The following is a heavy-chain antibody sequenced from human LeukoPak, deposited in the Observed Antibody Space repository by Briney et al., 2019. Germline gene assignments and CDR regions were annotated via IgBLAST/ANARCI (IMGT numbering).Heavy chain of an antibody. D-gene: IGHD3-3*01. V-gene: IGHV3-23*01. CDR2: ISGSGGST. CDR1: GFTFSSYA. Sequence: GGSLRLSCAASGFTFSSYAMSWVRQAPGKGLEWVSAISGSGGSTYYADSVKGRFTISRDNSKNTLYLQMNSLRAADTAVYYCVWVSDYDFWSGYPPRFDYWGQGTLVTVSS. CDR3: VWVSDYDFWSGYPPRFDY. J-gene: IGHJ4*02.